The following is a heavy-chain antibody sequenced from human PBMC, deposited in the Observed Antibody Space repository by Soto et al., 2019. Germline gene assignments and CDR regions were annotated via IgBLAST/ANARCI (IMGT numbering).Heavy chain of an antibody. V-gene: IGHV4-31*03. CDR3: ARAMVRGVLHY. D-gene: IGHD3-10*01. CDR1: GGSISRADYY. J-gene: IGHJ4*02. Sequence: QVQLQESGPGQVKPSQTLSLTCTVSGGSISRADYYWTRIRQRPGKGLEWIGNAYYSGGTYNNPSLESRVTMPVDTSKSQFSRKLSSVTAADTAVYYCARAMVRGVLHYGGQGTRVTVSS. CDR2: AYYSGGT.